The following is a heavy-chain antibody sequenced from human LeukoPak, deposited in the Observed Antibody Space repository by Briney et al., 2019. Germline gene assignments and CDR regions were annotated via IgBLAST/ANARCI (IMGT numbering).Heavy chain of an antibody. J-gene: IGHJ4*02. CDR2: IYYSGST. CDR3: ARDPDY. CDR1: GASISTGNYF. Sequence: SETLSLTCTVSGASISTGNYFWGWIRQPPGQRLEWIGNIYYSGSTYYNPSLKSRVAISVDTSKNQFSLKLSSVTAADTAVCYCARDPDYWGQGTLVTVSS. V-gene: IGHV4-39*07.